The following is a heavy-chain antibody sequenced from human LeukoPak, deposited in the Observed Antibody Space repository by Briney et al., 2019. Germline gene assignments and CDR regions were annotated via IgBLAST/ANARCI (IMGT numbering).Heavy chain of an antibody. Sequence: GGSLRLSCAASGFTFSSYSMNWVRQAPGKGLEWVSYISSSSSTIYYADSVKGRFTISRDNAKNSLYLQMNSLGDEDTAVYYCARDTSDYDWGQGTLVTVSS. CDR3: ARDTSDYD. CDR2: ISSSSSTI. J-gene: IGHJ4*02. CDR1: GFTFSSYS. D-gene: IGHD4-17*01. V-gene: IGHV3-48*02.